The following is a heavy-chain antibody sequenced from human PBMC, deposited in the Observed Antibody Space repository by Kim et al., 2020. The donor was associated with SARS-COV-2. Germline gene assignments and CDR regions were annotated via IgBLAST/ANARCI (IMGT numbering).Heavy chain of an antibody. V-gene: IGHV3-11*06. CDR3: ARLEESGAAAGTSLYYFDY. Sequence: GRFTIARDNAKNALYLQMNSLRAEDTAVYYCARLEESGAAAGTSLYYFDYWGQGTLVTVSS. J-gene: IGHJ4*02. D-gene: IGHD6-13*01.